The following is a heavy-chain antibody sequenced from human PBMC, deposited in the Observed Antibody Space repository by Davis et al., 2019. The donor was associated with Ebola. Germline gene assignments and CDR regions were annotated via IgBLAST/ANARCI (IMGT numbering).Heavy chain of an antibody. J-gene: IGHJ3*02. D-gene: IGHD2-8*01. CDR3: ARAWDIVLMVYPLGAFDI. CDR2: ISYDGSNK. Sequence: PGGSLRLSCGASGFTFSSYAMHWVRQAPGKGLEWVAVISYDGSNKYYADSVKGRFTISRDNSKNTLYLQMNSLRAEDTAVYYCARAWDIVLMVYPLGAFDIWGQGTMVTVSS. V-gene: IGHV3-30-3*01. CDR1: GFTFSSYA.